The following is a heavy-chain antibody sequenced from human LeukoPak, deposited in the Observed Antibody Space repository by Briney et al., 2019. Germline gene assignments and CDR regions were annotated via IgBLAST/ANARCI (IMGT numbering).Heavy chain of an antibody. CDR1: GFTFSTFV. CDR2: ISPDVNKK. Sequence: TGGSLRLSCSASGFTFSTFVMHWVRQAPGKGLEWVAVISPDVNKKFYAESVKGRFTISRDNAKNTLYMQMNSLRAEDTAVYYCARGGDGTFYDILTGYFYYYYYGMDVWGQGTTVTVSS. V-gene: IGHV3-30*07. J-gene: IGHJ6*02. D-gene: IGHD3-9*01. CDR3: ARGGDGTFYDILTGYFYYYYYGMDV.